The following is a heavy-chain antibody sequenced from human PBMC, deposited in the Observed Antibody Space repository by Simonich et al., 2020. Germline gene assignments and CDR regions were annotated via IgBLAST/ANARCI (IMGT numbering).Heavy chain of an antibody. CDR2: SHTNSGGT. V-gene: IGHV1-2*02. D-gene: IGHD1-26*01. CDR1: GYTFTGYY. CDR3: ARDLRGSYYYYYYMDV. Sequence: QVQLVQSGAEVKKPGASVKVSCKASGYTFTGYYMHWVRQAPGQGLEWMGWSHTNSGGTNYEQKFQGRGTMTRDKSISTAYMELSRLRSDDTAVYYCARDLRGSYYYYYYMDVWGKGTTVTVSS. J-gene: IGHJ6*03.